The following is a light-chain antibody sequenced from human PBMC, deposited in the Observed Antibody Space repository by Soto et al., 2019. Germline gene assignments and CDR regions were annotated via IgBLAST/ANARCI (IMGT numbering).Light chain of an antibody. V-gene: IGKV1-6*02. Sequence: AIQMTQSPSSLSASVGDRVTVTCRASQDIRSDLGWYQQKPGKAPQLLIYGASRLQSGVPSRFSGSGSCTDFTLTISSLQPEDFATYYCLQDDTYPLTFGGGTKV. CDR1: QDIRSD. J-gene: IGKJ4*01. CDR3: LQDDTYPLT. CDR2: GAS.